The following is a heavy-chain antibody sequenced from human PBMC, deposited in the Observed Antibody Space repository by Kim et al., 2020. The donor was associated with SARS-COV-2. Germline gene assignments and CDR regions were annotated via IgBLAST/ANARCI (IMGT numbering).Heavy chain of an antibody. V-gene: IGHV3-11*05. Sequence: RFTISRDNAKNSLYLQMNSLRAEDTAVYYCAREKWGYYYDSSGYYGAFDIWGQGTMVTVSS. D-gene: IGHD3-22*01. CDR3: AREKWGYYYDSSGYYGAFDI. J-gene: IGHJ3*02.